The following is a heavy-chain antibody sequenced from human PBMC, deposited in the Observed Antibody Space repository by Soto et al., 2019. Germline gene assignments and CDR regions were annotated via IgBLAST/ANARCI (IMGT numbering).Heavy chain of an antibody. V-gene: IGHV3-7*01. J-gene: IGHJ6*03. CDR3: ARDGLGYYYYYYMDV. CDR1: GFTFSSYW. D-gene: IGHD3-16*01. Sequence: GGSLRLSCAASGFTFSSYWMSWVRQAPGKGLEWVANIKQDGSEKYYVDSVKGRFTISRDNAKNSLYLQMNSLRAEDTAVYYCARDGLGYYYYYYMDVWGKGTTVTVSS. CDR2: IKQDGSEK.